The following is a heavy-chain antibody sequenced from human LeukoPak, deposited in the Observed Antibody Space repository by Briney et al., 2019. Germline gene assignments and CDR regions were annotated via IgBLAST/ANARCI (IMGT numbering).Heavy chain of an antibody. J-gene: IGHJ4*02. CDR1: GFSVSSNY. CDR3: AKAPAYYYGSGSFLAY. CDR2: IYSDGRT. Sequence: GGSLRLSCVVSGFSVSSNYMNWVRQAPGKGLEWVSIIYSDGRTYYADSVKGRFTISRDNSKNTLYLQMNSLRAEDTAVYYCAKAPAYYYGSGSFLAYWGQGTLVTVSS. V-gene: IGHV3-53*01. D-gene: IGHD3-10*01.